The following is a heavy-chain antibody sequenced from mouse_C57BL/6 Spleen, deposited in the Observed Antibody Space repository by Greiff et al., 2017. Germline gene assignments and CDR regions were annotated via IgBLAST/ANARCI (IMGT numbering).Heavy chain of an antibody. CDR3: ARVSPFPSSYLGY. J-gene: IGHJ2*01. D-gene: IGHD2-10*02. CDR2: INYDGSST. CDR1: GFTFSDYY. Sequence: EVQLVESEGGLVQPGSSMKLSCTASGFTFSDYYMAWVRQVPEKGLEWVANINYDGSSTYYLDSLKSRFIISRDNAKNILYLQMSSLKSEDTATYYCARVSPFPSSYLGYWGQGTTLTVSS. V-gene: IGHV5-16*01.